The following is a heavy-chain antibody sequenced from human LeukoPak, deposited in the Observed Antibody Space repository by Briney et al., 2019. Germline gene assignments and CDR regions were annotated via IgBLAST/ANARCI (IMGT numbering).Heavy chain of an antibody. D-gene: IGHD5-12*01. CDR3: ASHSGGYAY. V-gene: IGHV4-59*12. CDR1: GGSISGYF. J-gene: IGHJ4*02. Sequence: SETLSLTCTVSGGSISGYFWSWIRQPPGKGLEWIGYIYNSGNTNYNPSLKSRVTLLVDTSKNQFSLKLSSVTAADTAVYYCASHSGGYAYWGQGTLVTVSS. CDR2: IYNSGNT.